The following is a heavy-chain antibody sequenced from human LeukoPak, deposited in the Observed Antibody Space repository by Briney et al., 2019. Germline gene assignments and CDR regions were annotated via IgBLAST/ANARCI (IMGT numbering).Heavy chain of an antibody. D-gene: IGHD6-13*01. CDR3: ARVPAAGTPPYFYYYYGMDV. CDR1: GGSFSGYY. V-gene: IGHV4-34*01. Sequence: SETLSLTCAVYGGSFSGYYWSWIRQPPGKGLERIGEINHSGSTNYNPSLKSRVTISVDTSKNQFSLKLSSVTAADTAVYYCARVPAAGTPPYFYYYYGMDVWGQGTTVTVSS. CDR2: INHSGST. J-gene: IGHJ6*02.